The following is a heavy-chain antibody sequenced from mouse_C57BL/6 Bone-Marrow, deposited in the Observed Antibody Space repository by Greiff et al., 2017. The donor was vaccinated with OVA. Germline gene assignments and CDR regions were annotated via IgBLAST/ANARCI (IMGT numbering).Heavy chain of an antibody. CDR2: ISSGSSTI. CDR3: ARRPRFAY. CDR1: GFTFSDYG. Sequence: EVQVVESGGGLVKPGGSLQLSCAASGFTFSDYGMHWVRQAPEKGLEWVAYISSGSSTIYYADPVKGRFTISRDYAKNTLFLQMHSLRSEDTAMYYCARRPRFAYWGQGTLVTVSA. V-gene: IGHV5-17*01. J-gene: IGHJ3*01. D-gene: IGHD5-1*01.